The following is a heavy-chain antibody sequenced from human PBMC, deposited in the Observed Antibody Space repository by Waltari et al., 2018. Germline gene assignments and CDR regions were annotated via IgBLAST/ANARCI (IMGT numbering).Heavy chain of an antibody. J-gene: IGHJ4*02. D-gene: IGHD1-1*01. V-gene: IGHV3-23*01. Sequence: EVQLLESGGGLVQPGGSLRLSWAASGFTFSSYAMSWVRQAPGKGLEWVSAISGSGGSTYYADSVKGRFTISRDNSKNTLYLQMNSLRAEDTAVYYCAKDRAGTTYYFDYWGQGTLVTVSS. CDR3: AKDRAGTTYYFDY. CDR2: ISGSGGST. CDR1: GFTFSSYA.